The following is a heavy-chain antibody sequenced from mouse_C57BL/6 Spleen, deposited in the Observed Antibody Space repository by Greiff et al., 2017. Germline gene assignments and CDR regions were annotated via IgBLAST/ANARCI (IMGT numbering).Heavy chain of an antibody. CDR2: INYDGSST. J-gene: IGHJ3*01. D-gene: IGHD2-4*01. Sequence: DVQLVESEGGLVQPGSSMKLSCTASGFTFSDYYMAWVRQVPEKGLEWVANINYDGSSTYYLDSLKSRFIISRANAKNILYLQMSSLKSEDTATYYCARGGDYDVAWFADWGPGTLGTVSA. CDR3: ARGGDYDVAWFAD. V-gene: IGHV5-16*01. CDR1: GFTFSDYY.